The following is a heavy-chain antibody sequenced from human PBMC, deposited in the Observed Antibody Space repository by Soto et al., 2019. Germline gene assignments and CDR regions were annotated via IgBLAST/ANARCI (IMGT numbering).Heavy chain of an antibody. CDR2: ISAYNGNT. Sequence: GASVKVSCKASGYTFTSYGISWVRQAPGQGLEWMGWISAYNGNTNYAQKLQGRVTMTTDTSTSTAYMELRSLRSDDTAVYYCARVVGGYSSSSVDNHYYGMDVWGQGTTVTVSS. D-gene: IGHD6-6*01. V-gene: IGHV1-18*01. CDR3: ARVVGGYSSSSVDNHYYGMDV. J-gene: IGHJ6*02. CDR1: GYTFTSYG.